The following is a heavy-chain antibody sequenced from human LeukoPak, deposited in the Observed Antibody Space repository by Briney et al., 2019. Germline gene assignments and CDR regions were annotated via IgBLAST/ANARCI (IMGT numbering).Heavy chain of an antibody. CDR1: GFTFSSYA. V-gene: IGHV3-23*01. J-gene: IGHJ4*02. CDR3: AKGGSGSSYSRSDY. CDR2: ISGSGGST. Sequence: GGSLRLSRAASGFTFSSYAMSWVRQAPGKGLEWVSAISGSGGSTYYTDSVKGRFTISTDNSKNTLYLQMNSLRAEDTAVYYCAKGGSGSSYSRSDYWGQGTLVTVSS. D-gene: IGHD2-15*01.